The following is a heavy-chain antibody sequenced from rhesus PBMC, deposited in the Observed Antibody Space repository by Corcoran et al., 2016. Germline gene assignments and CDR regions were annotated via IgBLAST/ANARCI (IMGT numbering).Heavy chain of an antibody. V-gene: IGHV4-106*01. Sequence: QVQLQESGPGLVKPSETLSLTCAVSGGSISDDYYWSWIRQPPGKGLEWIGYIFGSGWGTTYNPSLKNRVSNSKDTSKNQFSLKLSSVAAADAAVYYCGRDIVAAGGNYWGQGVLVTVSS. CDR2: IFGSGWGT. CDR3: GRDIVAAGGNY. J-gene: IGHJ4*01. D-gene: IGHD6-25*01. CDR1: GGSISDDYY.